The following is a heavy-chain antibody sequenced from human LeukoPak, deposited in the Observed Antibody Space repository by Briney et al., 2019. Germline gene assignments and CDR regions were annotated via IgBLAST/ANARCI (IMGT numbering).Heavy chain of an antibody. J-gene: IGHJ4*02. Sequence: SETLSLTCIVSGYSISSGYHWGWIRQPPGKGLEWIGSIYHSGSTYYNPSLKSRVIISVDMSKNQLFLKLSSVTAADTAVYYCVKEGEGSISHWGQGTLVTVSS. D-gene: IGHD3-16*01. CDR1: GYSISSGYH. CDR3: VKEGEGSISH. V-gene: IGHV4-38-2*02. CDR2: IYHSGST.